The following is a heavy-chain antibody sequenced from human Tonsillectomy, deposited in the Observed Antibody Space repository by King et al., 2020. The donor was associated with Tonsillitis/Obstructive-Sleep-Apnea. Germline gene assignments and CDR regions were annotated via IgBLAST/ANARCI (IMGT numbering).Heavy chain of an antibody. CDR2: INPNSGGT. Sequence: QLVQSGAEVKKPGASVKVSCKASGYTFTGYYMHWVRQAPGQGLEWMGRINPNSGGTNYAQKFQGRVTMTRDTSISTAYMELSRLRSDDTAVYYCARDGSMTTIYNYYMDVWGKGTTVTVSS. D-gene: IGHD4-17*01. J-gene: IGHJ6*03. V-gene: IGHV1-2*06. CDR1: GYTFTGYY. CDR3: ARDGSMTTIYNYYMDV.